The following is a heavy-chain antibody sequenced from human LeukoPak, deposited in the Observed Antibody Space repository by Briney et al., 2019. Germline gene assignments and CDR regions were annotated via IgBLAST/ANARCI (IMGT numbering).Heavy chain of an antibody. CDR1: VYTFTGYY. V-gene: IGHV1-2*02. J-gene: IGHJ4*02. CDR3: ASGDACFDY. Sequence: ASVKVSFTASVYTFTGYYIHWVRQAPGQGLEWMGWINPKSGGANYAQKFQGRVTMTRDTSISTAYMELSRLRSDDTAAYYCASGDACFDYWGQGTLVTVSS. CDR2: INPKSGGA.